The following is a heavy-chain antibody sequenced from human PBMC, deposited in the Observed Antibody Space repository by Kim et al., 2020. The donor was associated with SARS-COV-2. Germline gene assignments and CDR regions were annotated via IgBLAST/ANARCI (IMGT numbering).Heavy chain of an antibody. CDR2: ISGSGSST. V-gene: IGHV3-23*01. D-gene: IGHD5-12*01. Sequence: GGSLRLSCAASGFTFSSYAMSWVRQAPGKGLEWVSTISGSGSSTYYADSVKGRFTISRDNSKTTLYLQMNSLRAEDTAVYYCATEGATIRLASGYWGQGTLVTVSS. CDR1: GFTFSSYA. CDR3: ATEGATIRLASGY. J-gene: IGHJ4*02.